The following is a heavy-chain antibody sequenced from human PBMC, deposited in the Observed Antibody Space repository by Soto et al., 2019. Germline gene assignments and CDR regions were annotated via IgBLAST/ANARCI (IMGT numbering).Heavy chain of an antibody. J-gene: IGHJ4*02. Sequence: GGSLRLSCTASGFTFGAYAMIWIRQAPGKGLEWVGFIRSKADGGTTEYAASVKGRFTISRDDSKSIAYLQMNSLKTEDTAVYYCTRKGPHIDYWGQGTLGTVSS. CDR2: IRSKADGGTT. V-gene: IGHV3-49*03. CDR1: GFTFGAYA. CDR3: TRKGPHIDY.